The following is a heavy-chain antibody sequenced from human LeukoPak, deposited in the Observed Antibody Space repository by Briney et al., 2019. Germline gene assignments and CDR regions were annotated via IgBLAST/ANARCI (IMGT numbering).Heavy chain of an antibody. CDR3: ASEPSFDY. CDR1: GGSISSSSYY. Sequence: SETLSLTCTVSGGSISSSSYYWGWIRQPPGKGLEWIGSIYYSGSTYYNPSLKSRVTISVDTSKNQFSLKLSSVTAADTAVYYCASEPSFDYWGQGTLVTVSS. CDR2: IYYSGST. J-gene: IGHJ4*02. V-gene: IGHV4-39*07.